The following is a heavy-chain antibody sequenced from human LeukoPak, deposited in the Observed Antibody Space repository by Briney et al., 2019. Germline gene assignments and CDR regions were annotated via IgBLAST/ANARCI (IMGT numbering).Heavy chain of an antibody. CDR2: IYTSGST. V-gene: IGHV4-4*07. D-gene: IGHD3-3*01. J-gene: IGHJ3*02. CDR1: GGSISSYY. Sequence: PSETLSLTCTVSGGSISSYYWSWIRQPAGKGLEWIGRIYTSGSTNYNPSLTSRVTMSVDTSKNQFSLKLSSVTAADTAVYYCARLRITIFGVVIIPVAFDIWGQGTMVTVSS. CDR3: ARLRITIFGVVIIPVAFDI.